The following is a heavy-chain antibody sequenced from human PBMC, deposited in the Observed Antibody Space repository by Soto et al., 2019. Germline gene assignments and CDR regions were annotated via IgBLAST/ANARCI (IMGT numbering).Heavy chain of an antibody. V-gene: IGHV3-33*01. CDR3: ARGLWFGELFSGHY. J-gene: IGHJ4*02. D-gene: IGHD3-10*01. CDR1: GFTFSSYG. CDR2: IWYDGSNK. Sequence: GGSLRLSCAASGFTFSSYGMHWVRQAPGKGLEWVAVIWYDGSNKYYADSVKGRFTISRDNSKNTLYLQMNSLRAEDTAVYYCARGLWFGELFSGHYWGQGTLVTVSS.